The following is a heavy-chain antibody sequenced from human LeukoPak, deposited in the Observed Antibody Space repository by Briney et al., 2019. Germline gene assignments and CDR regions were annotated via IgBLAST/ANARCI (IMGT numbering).Heavy chain of an antibody. CDR2: ISGYNGNT. Sequence: GASVKVSCKASGYTFTSYDINWVRQATGQGLEWMGWISGYNGNTNYAQKLQGRVTMTRDMSTSTVYMELSSLRSEDTAVYYCASADSYDPNFDYWGQGTLVTVSS. D-gene: IGHD5-18*01. CDR3: ASADSYDPNFDY. V-gene: IGHV1-18*01. J-gene: IGHJ4*02. CDR1: GYTFTSYD.